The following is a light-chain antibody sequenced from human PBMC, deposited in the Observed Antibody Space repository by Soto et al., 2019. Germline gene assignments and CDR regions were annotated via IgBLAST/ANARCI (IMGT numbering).Light chain of an antibody. CDR2: GAS. CDR1: QSVSSRS. V-gene: IGKV3-20*01. Sequence: EIVLTQSPGTLSLSTGESATLSCRASQSVSSRSLAWYQQKPGQAPGILIYGASSSATGIPDRFSGSGSGTDFTLTISRLEPEDFEVDYCQQYGSSPWTFGQGTKVEI. J-gene: IGKJ1*01. CDR3: QQYGSSPWT.